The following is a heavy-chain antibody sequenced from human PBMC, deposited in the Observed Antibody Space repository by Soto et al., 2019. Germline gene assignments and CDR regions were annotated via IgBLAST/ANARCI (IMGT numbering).Heavy chain of an antibody. V-gene: IGHV3-23*01. CDR2: ISGSGGST. J-gene: IGHJ3*02. Sequence: GLSMRLSSAAAGFKFRSYAGSWARQDTGKGLEWVSAISGSGGSTYYADSVKGRFTISRDNSKNTLYLQMNSLRAEDTAVYYCAKDREQQLPRGAFDIWGQGTMVTVS. D-gene: IGHD6-13*01. CDR1: GFKFRSYA. CDR3: AKDREQQLPRGAFDI.